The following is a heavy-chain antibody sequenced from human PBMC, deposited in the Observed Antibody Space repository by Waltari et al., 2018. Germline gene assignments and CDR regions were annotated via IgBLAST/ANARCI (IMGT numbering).Heavy chain of an antibody. CDR2: VSPSGGDS. D-gene: IGHD2-15*01. J-gene: IGHJ4*02. Sequence: DVQLVESGGDVVKPGGSLRLSCAASGFLFTKYAMTWVRQAPGKGLGWVAVVSPSGGDSYFADSVRGRFNITRDNSKNTVLLHMTSLRAEDSAVYFCVRADMGYTSGLASSYFDSWGRGTLVTVSS. CDR1: GFLFTKYA. CDR3: VRADMGYTSGLASSYFDS. V-gene: IGHV3-23*04.